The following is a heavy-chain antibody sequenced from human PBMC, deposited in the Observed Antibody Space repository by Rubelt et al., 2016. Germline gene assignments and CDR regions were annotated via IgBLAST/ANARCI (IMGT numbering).Heavy chain of an antibody. CDR1: GGSFSGYY. J-gene: IGHJ3*02. CDR3: ARDWVVTATKDAFDI. Sequence: QVQLQQWGAGLLKPSETLSLTCAVYGGSFSGYYWSWIRQPPGKGLEWIGEINHSGSTNYNPSLKSRVTISVDTSKNQCSLKLSSVTAADTAVYYCARDWVVTATKDAFDIWGQGTMVTVSS. CDR2: INHSGST. V-gene: IGHV4-34*01. D-gene: IGHD2-21*02.